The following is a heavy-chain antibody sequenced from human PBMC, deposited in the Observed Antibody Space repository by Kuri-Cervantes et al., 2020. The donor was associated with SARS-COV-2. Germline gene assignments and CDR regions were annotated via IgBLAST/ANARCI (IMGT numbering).Heavy chain of an antibody. CDR2: IYHSGST. V-gene: IGHV4-38-2*02. J-gene: IGHJ6*03. Sequence: ESLKISCTVSGYSISSGYYWGWIRQPPGKGLEWIGSIYHSGSTYYNPSLKSRVTVSVDTSKNRFSLKLSSVTAADTAVYHCASLGDSSGYYLHYYYYYMDVWGKGTTVTVSS. CDR1: GYSISSGYY. CDR3: ASLGDSSGYYLHYYYYYMDV. D-gene: IGHD3-22*01.